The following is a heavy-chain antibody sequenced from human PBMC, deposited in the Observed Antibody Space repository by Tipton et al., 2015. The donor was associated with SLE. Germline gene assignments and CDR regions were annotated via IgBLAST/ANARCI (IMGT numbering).Heavy chain of an antibody. V-gene: IGHV4-59*01. CDR2: SYYSGST. CDR3: ARDGYSYPFDY. J-gene: IGHJ4*02. CDR1: GGFISGYY. D-gene: IGHD5-18*01. Sequence: GLVKPSETLSLRCIVSGGFISGYYWSWIRQPPGKGLEWIGYSYYSGSTNYNPSLKSRVAISVDTSKSQVSLKVNSVTAADTAVYYCARDGYSYPFDYWGQGTLVTVSS.